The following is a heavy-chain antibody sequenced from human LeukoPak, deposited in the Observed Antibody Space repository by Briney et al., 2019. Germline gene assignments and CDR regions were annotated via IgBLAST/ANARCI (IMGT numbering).Heavy chain of an antibody. Sequence: GGALRLSCSASGFTFCYYAMSWVRQAPGQGLEWVSAISGSGGSYYYADSERGRFTSSRDNSKNTLYLQMNSLRAEETAVYYCAKVYRAYSRPGSFDYWGQGSLVT. CDR1: GFTFCYYA. CDR2: ISGSGGSY. J-gene: IGHJ4*02. V-gene: IGHV3-23*01. CDR3: AKVYRAYSRPGSFDY. D-gene: IGHD4-11*01.